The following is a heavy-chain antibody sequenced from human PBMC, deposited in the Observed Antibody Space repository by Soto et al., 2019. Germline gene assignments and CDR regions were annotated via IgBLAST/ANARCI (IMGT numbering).Heavy chain of an antibody. D-gene: IGHD1-20*01. CDR1: GFAFSPYG. V-gene: IGHV3-23*01. CDR3: AKVGISGTKYFEY. Sequence: EVQLLESGGGLAQPEGSLRLSCAASGFAFSPYGMSWVRQAPGKGLEWVSSITSTGGTTYYADSVKGRFTISRDNSKNTLYLQMNSLRAEDTAVYYCAKVGISGTKYFEYWGQGTLVTVSS. CDR2: ITSTGGTT. J-gene: IGHJ4*02.